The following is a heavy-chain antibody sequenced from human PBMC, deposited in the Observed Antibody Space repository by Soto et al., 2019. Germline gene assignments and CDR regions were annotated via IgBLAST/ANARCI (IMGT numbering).Heavy chain of an antibody. D-gene: IGHD3-22*01. CDR3: ARQIYDSDTGPNFQYYFDS. CDR1: GYSFAGYW. J-gene: IGHJ4*02. V-gene: IGHV5-10-1*01. CDR2: IDPSDSQT. Sequence: GESLKISCKGSGYSFAGYWITWVRQEPGKGLEWMGRIDPSDSQTYYSPSLRGHVTISVTKSITTVFLQWSSLRASDTAMYYCARQIYDSDTGPNFQYYFDSWGQGTPVTVSS.